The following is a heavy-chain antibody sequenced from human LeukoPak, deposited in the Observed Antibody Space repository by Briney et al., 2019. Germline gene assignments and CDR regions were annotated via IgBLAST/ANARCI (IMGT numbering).Heavy chain of an antibody. Sequence: GGSLRLSCAASGFSFRGYWMSWVRLAPGKGLEWVANIKQDGSGKYYVDSVKGRFTISRDNAKNSLYLQMNSLRAEDTAVYYCARDPSNYGDYTFDYWGQGILVTVSS. CDR1: GFSFRGYW. CDR3: ARDPSNYGDYTFDY. CDR2: IKQDGSGK. V-gene: IGHV3-7*04. J-gene: IGHJ4*02. D-gene: IGHD4-17*01.